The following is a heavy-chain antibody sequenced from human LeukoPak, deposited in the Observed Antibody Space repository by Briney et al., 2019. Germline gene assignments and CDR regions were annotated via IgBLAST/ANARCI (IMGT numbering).Heavy chain of an antibody. D-gene: IGHD3-10*01. CDR3: ARITSAIVRSGSGSYSPPSRSSYMDV. Sequence: GGSLRLSWAASGFTLDDYGMRWVRHAPGKGREWVAGINWNGGSTVYADSVKGRFTISRDNAKNSLYLGMNSRRAEETGFYYCARITSAIVRSGSGSYSPPSRSSYMDVWGKGTTVTVSS. V-gene: IGHV3-20*04. CDR1: GFTLDDYG. J-gene: IGHJ6*03. CDR2: INWNGGST.